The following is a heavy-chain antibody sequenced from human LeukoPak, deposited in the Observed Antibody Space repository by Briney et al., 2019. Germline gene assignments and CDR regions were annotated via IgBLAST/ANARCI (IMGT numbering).Heavy chain of an antibody. V-gene: IGHV3-33*06. CDR2: IWNDGSNR. Sequence: GGSLRLSCVASGFTFSHYGMHWVRQAPGKGLEWVAVIWNDGSNRYYADSVKGRFTISRDNSKNTVYLQMNSLRGADTSVYYCAKDAQRGFDYSNSLEYWGQGTLVTVSS. CDR1: GFTFSHYG. CDR3: AKDAQRGFDYSNSLEY. D-gene: IGHD4-11*01. J-gene: IGHJ4*02.